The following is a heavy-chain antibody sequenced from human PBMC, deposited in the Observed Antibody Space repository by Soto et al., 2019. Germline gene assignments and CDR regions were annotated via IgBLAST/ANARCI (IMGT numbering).Heavy chain of an antibody. D-gene: IGHD3-16*01. CDR3: TRASSLDFDF. CDR2: IRRNAYGGTT. V-gene: IGHV3-49*04. J-gene: IGHJ4*02. Sequence: GGSLRLSCAASGFTFTNAWMSWVRQAPGKGLEWVGFIRRNAYGGTTDYAASVKGRFTISRDDSKSIAYLQMNSLRTEDTALYYCTRASSLDFDFWGQGTLVTVSS. CDR1: GFTFTNAW.